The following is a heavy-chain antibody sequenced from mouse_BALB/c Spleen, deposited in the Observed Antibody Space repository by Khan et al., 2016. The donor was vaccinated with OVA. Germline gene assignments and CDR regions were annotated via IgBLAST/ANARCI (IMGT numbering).Heavy chain of an antibody. CDR3: ARGVRLTY. Sequence: VQLKESGPGLVKPSQSLSLTCTVTGYSITSDYAWNWIRQFPGNKLEWMGYINYSGSTSYHPSLKSRISITRDTSKNQFFLQLNSVTTEDPATYYCARGVRLTYWGQGTLVTVSA. J-gene: IGHJ3*01. CDR2: INYSGST. D-gene: IGHD2-14*01. V-gene: IGHV3-2*02. CDR1: GYSITSDYA.